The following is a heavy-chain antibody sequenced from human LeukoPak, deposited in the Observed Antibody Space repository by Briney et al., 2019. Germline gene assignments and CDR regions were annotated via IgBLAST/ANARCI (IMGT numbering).Heavy chain of an antibody. CDR1: GFTFSSYE. V-gene: IGHV3-48*03. CDR2: ISSSGSTI. Sequence: GGSLRLSCAASGFTFSSYEMNWVRQAPGKGLEWVSYISSSGSTIYYADSVKGRFTISRDNAKNSLYLQTNSLRAEDTAVYYCASSPVVAGDFDYWGQGTLVTVSS. CDR3: ASSPVVAGDFDY. J-gene: IGHJ4*02. D-gene: IGHD2-15*01.